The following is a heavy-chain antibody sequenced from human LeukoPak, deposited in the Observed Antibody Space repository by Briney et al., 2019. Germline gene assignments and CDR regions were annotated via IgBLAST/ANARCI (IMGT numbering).Heavy chain of an antibody. Sequence: PSETLSLTCAFYGGSFSGDSLTWIRQPPGKGLEWIGEINHSGINHFNPSLKSRVTISADTSKKQVFLSLSAVTAADTAVYYCAKKKVDVVGNQYYHYYGLDVWGHGTTVTVSS. D-gene: IGHD2-21*01. CDR2: INHSGIN. V-gene: IGHV4-34*01. CDR1: GGSFSGDS. CDR3: AKKKVDVVGNQYYHYYGLDV. J-gene: IGHJ6*02.